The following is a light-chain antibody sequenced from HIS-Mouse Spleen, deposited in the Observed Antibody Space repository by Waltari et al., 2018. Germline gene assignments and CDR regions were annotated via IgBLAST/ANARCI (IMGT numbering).Light chain of an antibody. CDR2: EVS. CDR3: SSYTSSSTEV. Sequence: QSALSQPAPVPGAPGQTTPIPSTGPTGDAAGYTYVSWYQHHAGTAPKLMIYEVSNRPSGVSNRFSGSKSGDTASLTISGLQAEDEADYYCSSYTSSSTEVFGGGTKLTVL. V-gene: IGLV2-14*01. J-gene: IGLJ2*01. CDR1: TGDAAGYTY.